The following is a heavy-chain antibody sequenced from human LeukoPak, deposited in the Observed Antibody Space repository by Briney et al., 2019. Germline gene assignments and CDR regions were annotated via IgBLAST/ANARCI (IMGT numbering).Heavy chain of an antibody. Sequence: GGSLSLSCAASGFTFSSYAMHRLRPAPGTGLEWVAVISYDGSNKYYADSVKGRFTISRDNSKNTLYLQMNSLRAEDTAVYYCARDPRRLPSSIDFWAQGTLVTVSS. V-gene: IGHV3-30*04. CDR1: GFTFSSYA. CDR3: ARDPRRLPSSIDF. D-gene: IGHD5-18*01. J-gene: IGHJ4*02. CDR2: ISYDGSNK.